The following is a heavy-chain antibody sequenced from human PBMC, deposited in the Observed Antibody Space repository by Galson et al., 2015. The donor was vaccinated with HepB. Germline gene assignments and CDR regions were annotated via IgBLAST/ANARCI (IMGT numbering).Heavy chain of an antibody. CDR1: GGSISSSSYY. Sequence: LSLTCTVSGGSISSSSYYWGWIRQPPGKGLEWIGSIYYSGSTYYNPSLKSRVTISVDTSKNQFSLKLSSVTAADTAVYYCARVAELNYYYYYYMDVWGKGTTVTVSS. V-gene: IGHV4-39*07. J-gene: IGHJ6*03. CDR3: ARVAELNYYYYYYMDV. CDR2: IYYSGST. D-gene: IGHD1-7*01.